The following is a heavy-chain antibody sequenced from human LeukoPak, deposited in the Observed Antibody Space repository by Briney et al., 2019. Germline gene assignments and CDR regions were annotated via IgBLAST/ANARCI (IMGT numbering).Heavy chain of an antibody. CDR3: ARDADWGYDAYDI. D-gene: IGHD7-27*01. CDR2: TYYKSKWHN. Sequence: KPSQTLSLTCAIPGDFLSVSSDVWNWVRQSPSRGLEWLVRTYYKSKWHNDYAVSVKSRITISPDTSKNQFSLHLNSVTPEDTAVYYCARDADWGYDAYDIWGQGTMVTVSS. J-gene: IGHJ3*02. V-gene: IGHV6-1*01. CDR1: GDFLSVSSDV.